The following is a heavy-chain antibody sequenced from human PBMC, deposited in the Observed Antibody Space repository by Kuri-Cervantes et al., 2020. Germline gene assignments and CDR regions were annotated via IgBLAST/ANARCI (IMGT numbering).Heavy chain of an antibody. Sequence: SETLSXXXTXSGXXXSSSYXGWIRXXPGKGLEWXXXIYXXGSTXXXPXLKSRVXXXXDTSKXQFSLXXXSVXAADPAXXYGSRGXIRXGYYXDYVIXRAFDIWGQGTMVTVSS. J-gene: IGHJ3*02. CDR1: GXXXSSSY. D-gene: IGHD4-17*01. CDR3: SRGXIRXGYYXDYVIXRAFDI. V-gene: IGHV4-59*12. CDR2: IYXXGST.